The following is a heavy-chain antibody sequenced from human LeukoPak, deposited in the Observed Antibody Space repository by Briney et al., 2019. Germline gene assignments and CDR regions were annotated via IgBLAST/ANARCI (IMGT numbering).Heavy chain of an antibody. CDR2: IYTSGST. D-gene: IGHD1-26*01. J-gene: IGHJ3*02. CDR1: GGSISSGSYY. V-gene: IGHV4-61*02. CDR3: ARGVGGLDI. Sequence: SETLSLTCTVSGGSISSGSYYWSWIRQPAGKGLEWIGRIYTSGSTNYNPSLKSRVTISVDTSKNQFSLKLSSVTAADTAVYYCARGVGGLDIWGQGTMVTVSS.